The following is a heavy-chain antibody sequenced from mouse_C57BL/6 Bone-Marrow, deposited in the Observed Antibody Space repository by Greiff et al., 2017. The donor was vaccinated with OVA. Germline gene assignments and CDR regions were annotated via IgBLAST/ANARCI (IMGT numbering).Heavy chain of an antibody. CDR1: GYTFTDYY. CDR2: IHPYNGGT. Sequence: EVQLQQSGPVLVKPGASVKMSCKASGYTFTDYYMNWVKQSHGKSLEWIGVIHPYNGGTSYNQKFKGKATLTVDKSSSTSYMELNSLTSEDSAVYYCSRYYGRSLFAYWGQGTLVTVSA. V-gene: IGHV1-19*01. CDR3: SRYYGRSLFAY. J-gene: IGHJ3*01. D-gene: IGHD1-1*01.